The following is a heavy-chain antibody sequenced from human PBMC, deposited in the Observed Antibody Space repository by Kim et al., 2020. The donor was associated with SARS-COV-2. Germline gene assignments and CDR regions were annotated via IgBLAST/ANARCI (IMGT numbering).Heavy chain of an antibody. CDR2: TSYDGSNK. D-gene: IGHD6-13*01. J-gene: IGHJ6*02. Sequence: GGSLRLSCAASGFTFSSYSIHWVRQAPGKGLEWVAVTSYDGSNKYYAGSVKGRFTISRDNSENTVYLQMNSLGAEDTAVYYCARTLQHSGSWYVLDVWGQGTTVTVSS. CDR1: GFTFSSYS. V-gene: IGHV3-30-3*01. CDR3: ARTLQHSGSWYVLDV.